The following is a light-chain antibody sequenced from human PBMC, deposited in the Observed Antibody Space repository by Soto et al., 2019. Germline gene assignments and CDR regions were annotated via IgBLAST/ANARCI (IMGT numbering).Light chain of an antibody. Sequence: DIQMTQSPSTLSASVGDRVAIICRASQDISKWLAWYQQKPGKPPKLLIYDASGLDSGVPSRFSGSGYGTEFTLTISGLQPEDFATFYCQQYDSFPWTFGPGTKVDIK. V-gene: IGKV1-5*02. J-gene: IGKJ1*01. CDR1: QDISKW. CDR2: DAS. CDR3: QQYDSFPWT.